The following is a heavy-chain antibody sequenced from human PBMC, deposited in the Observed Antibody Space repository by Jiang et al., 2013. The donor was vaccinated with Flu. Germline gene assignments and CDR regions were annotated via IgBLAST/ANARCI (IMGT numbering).Heavy chain of an antibody. CDR1: GYTFTGYY. Sequence: GAEVKKPGASVKVSCKASGYTFTGYYMHWVRQAPGQGLEWMGWINPNSGGTNYAQKFQGWVTMTRDTSISTAYMELSRLRSDDTAVYYCARDLTTVTTRVPYWYFDLWGRGTLVTVSS. J-gene: IGHJ2*01. V-gene: IGHV1-2*04. D-gene: IGHD4-17*01. CDR2: INPNSGGT. CDR3: ARDLTTVTTRVPYWYFDL.